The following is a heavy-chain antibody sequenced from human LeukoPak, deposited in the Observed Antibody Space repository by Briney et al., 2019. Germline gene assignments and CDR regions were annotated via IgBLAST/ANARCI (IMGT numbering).Heavy chain of an antibody. CDR2: IYPGDSDT. J-gene: IGHJ4*02. CDR1: GYSFTSYW. D-gene: IGHD2-21*01. Sequence: QPGESLTISCTGSGYSFTSYWIGWVRQMPGKGLEWMAIIYPGDSDTYYSPSFQGQVTISADKSVSTAYLQWSSLKASDTAIYYCVIATVYWGQGTLVTVSS. CDR3: VIATVY. V-gene: IGHV5-51*01.